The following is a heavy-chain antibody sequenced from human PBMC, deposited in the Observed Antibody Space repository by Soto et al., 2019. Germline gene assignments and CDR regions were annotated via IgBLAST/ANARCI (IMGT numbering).Heavy chain of an antibody. CDR3: ARGLYYDILTGYRGAVDP. V-gene: IGHV1-18*01. CDR1: GYTFTSYG. J-gene: IGHJ5*02. CDR2: ISAYNGNT. Sequence: GASVKVSCKASGYTFTSYGISWVRQAPGQGLEWMGWISAYNGNTNYAQKLQGRVTMTTDTSTSTAYMELRSLRSDDTAVYYCARGLYYDILTGYRGAVDPWGQGTLVTVSS. D-gene: IGHD3-9*01.